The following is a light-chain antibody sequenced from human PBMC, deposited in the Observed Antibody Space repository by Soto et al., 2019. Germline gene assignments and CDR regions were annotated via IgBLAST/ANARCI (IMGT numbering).Light chain of an antibody. Sequence: DIQMTPSPSSLSASVGDRVTITCRASQSISSYLNWYQQKPGKAPKLLIYAASSLQSGVPSRFSGRGSGTDFTLTISSLQPEDFATYYCQQSYSTLITFGQGTRLEIK. CDR2: AAS. J-gene: IGKJ5*01. CDR1: QSISSY. V-gene: IGKV1-39*01. CDR3: QQSYSTLIT.